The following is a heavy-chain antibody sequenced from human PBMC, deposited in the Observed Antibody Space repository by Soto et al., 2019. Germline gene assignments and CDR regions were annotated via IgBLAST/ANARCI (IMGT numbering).Heavy chain of an antibody. CDR3: ARQWQLRGMDV. CDR1: GGSISGGLHY. Sequence: SETRSLTCTVSGGSISGGLHYWAWIRQFPGKGLEWIGSIYYNGTTYDNASLKSRLVISVDTSENQFSLKLRSVTATDTAVYYCARQWQLRGMDVWGQGTTVTVSS. CDR2: IYYNGTT. V-gene: IGHV4-31*03. D-gene: IGHD6-19*01. J-gene: IGHJ6*02.